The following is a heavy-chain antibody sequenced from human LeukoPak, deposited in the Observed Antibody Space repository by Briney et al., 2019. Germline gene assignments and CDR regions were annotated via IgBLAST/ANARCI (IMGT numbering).Heavy chain of an antibody. CDR1: GFTFDDYA. D-gene: IGHD3-10*01. V-gene: IGHV3-9*01. Sequence: GGSLRLSCAASGFTFDDYAMHWVRQAPGKGLEWVSGISWNSGSIGYADSVKGRFTISRDNAKNSLYLQMNSLRAEDTALYYCAKGYYGSGSYYNNPPDYWGQGTLVTVSS. CDR2: ISWNSGSI. CDR3: AKGYYGSGSYYNNPPDY. J-gene: IGHJ4*02.